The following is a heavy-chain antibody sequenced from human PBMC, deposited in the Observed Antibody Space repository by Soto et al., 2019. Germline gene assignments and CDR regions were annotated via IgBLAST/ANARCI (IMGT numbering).Heavy chain of an antibody. CDR3: SLGYCSSTSCHYVPGSLVD. V-gene: IGHV1-18*01. J-gene: IGHJ4*02. CDR1: GYTFTSYG. CDR2: ISAYNGNT. Sequence: ASVKVSCKASGYTFTSYGISWVRQAPGQGLEWMGWISAYNGNTNYAQKLQGRVTMTTDTSTSTAYMELRSLRSDDTAVYYCSLGYCSSTSCHYVPGSLVDWGQGTLVTVSS. D-gene: IGHD2-2*01.